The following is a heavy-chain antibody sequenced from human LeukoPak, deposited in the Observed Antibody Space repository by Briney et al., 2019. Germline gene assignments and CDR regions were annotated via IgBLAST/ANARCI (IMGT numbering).Heavy chain of an antibody. CDR1: GYTFTGYY. Sequence: ASVKVSCKASGYTFTGYYMHWVRQAPGQGLEWMGWINPNSGGTNYAQKFQGRVTMTRDTSISTAYMELSRLRSDDTAVYYCARDIVMVTYWFDPWGEGTLVTVSS. CDR2: INPNSGGT. CDR3: ARDIVMVTYWFDP. V-gene: IGHV1-2*02. D-gene: IGHD5-18*01. J-gene: IGHJ5*02.